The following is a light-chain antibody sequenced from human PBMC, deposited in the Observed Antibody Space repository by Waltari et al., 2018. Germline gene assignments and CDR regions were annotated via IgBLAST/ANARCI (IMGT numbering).Light chain of an antibody. J-gene: IGKJ3*01. CDR2: DAS. CDR3: HQRSNWPLT. V-gene: IGKV3-11*01. Sequence: VLPQSPATLSLSPGDRATLSCRASQSVTTDLAWYQQRRGQAPRLLIYDASARATGIPARFSGCGSGTDFTLTISGLEPEDFAVYYCHQRSNWPLTFGPGTKVDFK. CDR1: QSVTTD.